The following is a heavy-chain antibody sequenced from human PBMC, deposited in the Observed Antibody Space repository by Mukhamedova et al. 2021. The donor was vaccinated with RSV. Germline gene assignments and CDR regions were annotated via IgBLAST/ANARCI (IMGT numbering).Heavy chain of an antibody. V-gene: IGHV3-73*01. CDR3: TLPLTGQLDS. J-gene: IGHJ4*02. CDR2: IRSKANGYAK. Sequence: IRSKANGYAKSYTASVTGRFIISRDDSKNTAYLQMNRLKTEDTAVYYCTLPLTGQLDSWGQGTLVTVSS. D-gene: IGHD1-20*01.